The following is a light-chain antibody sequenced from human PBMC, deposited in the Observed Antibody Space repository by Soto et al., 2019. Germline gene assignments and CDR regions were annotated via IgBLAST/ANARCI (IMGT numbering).Light chain of an antibody. J-gene: IGKJ1*01. CDR1: QSVSSSY. V-gene: IGKV3-20*01. Sequence: ESVLTPAAGDPVFSPGEKGHLSCRGRQSVSSSYLAWYQQKPGQPPRLLIYGASSRATGIPDRFGGSGSGTDFTLTISRLEPEDFAVYYCQQYGSSPSTFGQGTKVDIK. CDR3: QQYGSSPST. CDR2: GAS.